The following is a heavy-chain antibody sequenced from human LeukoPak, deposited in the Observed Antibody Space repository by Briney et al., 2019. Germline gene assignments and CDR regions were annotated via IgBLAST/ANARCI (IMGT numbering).Heavy chain of an antibody. Sequence: GGFRRLSCAASGFIFSSNYMSWVRQAPGKGLEWVSVFYTGGTTDYANSVRGRFTISRDNSKNPLYLQMNSLRAEDTAVYYCAEGPLPNTRAFENWGQGEIGPGS. V-gene: IGHV3-53*01. J-gene: IGHJ3*02. CDR3: AEGPLPNTRAFEN. CDR2: FYTGGTT. CDR1: GFIFSSNY.